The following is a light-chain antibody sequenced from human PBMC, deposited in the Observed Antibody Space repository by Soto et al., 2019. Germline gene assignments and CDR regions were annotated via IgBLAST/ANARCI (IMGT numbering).Light chain of an antibody. CDR2: ASS. Sequence: AIQLTQSPSSLSASVGDRVSITCRASQGIGSALFWYHQKLVTFPKLLMYASSTLQIGFPSLFSGIGFGTYFILTTNSLQPQDFATYYCLLDYDYFWAFGRGTKVDIK. V-gene: IGKV1-6*02. J-gene: IGKJ1*01. CDR3: LLDYDYFWA. CDR1: QGIGSA.